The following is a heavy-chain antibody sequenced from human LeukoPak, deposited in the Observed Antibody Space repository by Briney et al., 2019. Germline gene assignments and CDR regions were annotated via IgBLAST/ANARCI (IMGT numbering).Heavy chain of an antibody. CDR3: AKAALRSSGWFPPYFDF. CDR2: LSDSGGNT. CDR1: GLTFHDYA. Sequence: GGSLRPSCAISGLTFHDYAMTWVRQAPGKGLEWVSSLSDSGGNTFHADSAKGRFTISRDNSNNTLYLQLNSLRAEDTAVYYCAKAALRSSGWFPPYFDFWGQGTLVTVSS. V-gene: IGHV3-23*01. J-gene: IGHJ4*02. D-gene: IGHD6-19*01.